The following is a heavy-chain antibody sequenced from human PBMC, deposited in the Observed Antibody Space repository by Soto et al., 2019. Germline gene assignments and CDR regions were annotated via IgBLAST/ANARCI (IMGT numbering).Heavy chain of an antibody. Sequence: QVQLVQSGAEVKKPGASVKVSCKASGYTFTSYGISWVRQAPGQGLEWMGWISAYNGNTNYAQKLQGRVTMTTDTSTSTAYMELRSLRSDDTAVYYCASGGVTIFGVWTDELYPRRFDPWGQGTLVTVSS. D-gene: IGHD3-3*01. CDR1: GYTFTSYG. V-gene: IGHV1-18*01. J-gene: IGHJ5*02. CDR2: ISAYNGNT. CDR3: ASGGVTIFGVWTDELYPRRFDP.